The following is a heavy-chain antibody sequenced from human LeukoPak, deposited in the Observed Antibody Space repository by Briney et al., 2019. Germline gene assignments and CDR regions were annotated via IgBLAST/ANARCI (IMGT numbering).Heavy chain of an antibody. D-gene: IGHD6-13*01. V-gene: IGHV3-9*01. CDR2: ISWNSGSI. CDR1: GFTFDDYA. CDR3: AKDAPSYSSSWYYFDY. J-gene: IGHJ4*02. Sequence: TGGSLRLSCAASGFTFDDYAMHWVRQAPGKGLEWVSGISWNSGSIGYADSVKGRFTISRDNAKNSLYLQMNSLRAEDTALYYCAKDAPSYSSSWYYFDYWGKGTLVTVS.